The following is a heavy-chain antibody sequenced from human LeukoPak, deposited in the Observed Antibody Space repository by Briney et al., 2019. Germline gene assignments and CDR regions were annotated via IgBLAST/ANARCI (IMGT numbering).Heavy chain of an antibody. V-gene: IGHV3-23*01. D-gene: IGHD1-26*01. CDR2: ISKSGDST. CDR1: GFSFSSYA. Sequence: PGGSLRLSCAASGFSFSSYAMSWVRQAPGKGLEWVSAISKSGDSTFYADSVKGRFTISRDNSQNTLYLQMNSLRAEDTAVYYCARPTAGWELLPHYFDYWGQGTLVTVSS. J-gene: IGHJ4*02. CDR3: ARPTAGWELLPHYFDY.